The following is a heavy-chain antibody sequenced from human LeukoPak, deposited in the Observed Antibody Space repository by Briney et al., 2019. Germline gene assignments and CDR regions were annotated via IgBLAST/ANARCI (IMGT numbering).Heavy chain of an antibody. CDR2: IIPIFGTA. Sequence: ASVKVSCKASGGTFSSYAISLVRQAPGQGLEWMGGIIPIFGTANYAQKFQGRVTITTDESTSTAYMELSSLRSEDTAVYYCANSRDGYNNYWGQGTLVTVSS. J-gene: IGHJ4*02. CDR3: ANSRDGYNNY. CDR1: GGTFSSYA. V-gene: IGHV1-69*05. D-gene: IGHD5-24*01.